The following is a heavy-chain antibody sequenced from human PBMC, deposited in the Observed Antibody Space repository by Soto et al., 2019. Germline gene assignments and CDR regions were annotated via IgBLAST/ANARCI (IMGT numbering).Heavy chain of an antibody. J-gene: IGHJ4*02. CDR3: ARGPGYSSSSYYFDD. V-gene: IGHV4-61*01. CDR2: IYYSGST. CDR1: GGSVSSGSYY. D-gene: IGHD6-6*01. Sequence: SETLSLTCTVSGGSVSSGSYYWSWIRQPPGKGLEWIGYIYYSGSTNYNPSLKSRVTISVDTSKNQFSLKLSSVTAAETAVYYCARGPGYSSSSYYFDDWGQGTLVTVSS.